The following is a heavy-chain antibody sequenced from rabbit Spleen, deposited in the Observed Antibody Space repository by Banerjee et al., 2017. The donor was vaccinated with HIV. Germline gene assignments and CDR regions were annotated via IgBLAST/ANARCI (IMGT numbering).Heavy chain of an antibody. J-gene: IGHJ4*01. CDR2: IYGDRSGST. D-gene: IGHD2-1*01. Sequence: QSLEESGGDLVKPEGSLTLTCTASGFSFSSNYYMCWVRQAPGKGLECITCIYGDRSGSTYYSSWAKGRFTISRTSSTTVTLEMTSLTAADTATYFCARGSAAMTMVITGFYLNLWGPGTLVTVS. CDR3: ARGSAAMTMVITGFYLNL. V-gene: IGHV1S40*01. CDR1: GFSFSSNYY.